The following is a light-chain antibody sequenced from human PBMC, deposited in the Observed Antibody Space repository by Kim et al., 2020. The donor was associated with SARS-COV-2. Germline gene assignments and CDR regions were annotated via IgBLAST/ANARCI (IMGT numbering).Light chain of an antibody. V-gene: IGLV1-44*01. J-gene: IGLJ3*02. CDR1: RSNIGSNS. Sequence: QSVLTQPPSASGTPGQRVTISCSGSRSNIGSNSVNWYRQLPGTAPKLFIYTNNQRPSGVPDRFSASKSGTSASLAISGLQSEDEADYYCAAWDDSLNGWVFGGGTKLTV. CDR3: AAWDDSLNGWV. CDR2: TNN.